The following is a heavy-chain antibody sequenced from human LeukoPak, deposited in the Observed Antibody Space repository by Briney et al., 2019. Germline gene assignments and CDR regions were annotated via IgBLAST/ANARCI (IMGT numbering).Heavy chain of an antibody. V-gene: IGHV1-2*02. CDR3: ARGNSAEYFQH. Sequence: GASVKVSCKASGYTFTGYYIHWVRQAPGQGLEWMGCINPNSGGTNYAQKFQGRVTMTTDTSISTAYMELSRLRSDDTAVYYCARGNSAEYFQHWGQGTLVTVSS. CDR1: GYTFTGYY. J-gene: IGHJ1*01. CDR2: INPNSGGT.